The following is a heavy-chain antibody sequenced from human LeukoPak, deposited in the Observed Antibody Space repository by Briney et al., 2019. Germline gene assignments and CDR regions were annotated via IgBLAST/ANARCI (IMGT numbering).Heavy chain of an antibody. V-gene: IGHV3-23*01. CDR2: ISGSGGST. J-gene: IGHJ4*02. CDR3: AKDLWPCGSGSYYGD. D-gene: IGHD3-10*01. CDR1: GFTFSSSS. Sequence: GGSLRLSCAASGFTFSSSSMNWVRQAPGKGLEWVSAISGSGGSTYYAHSVKGRFTISRDNSKNTLYLQMNSLRAEDTAVYYCAKDLWPCGSGSYYGDWGQGTLVTVSS.